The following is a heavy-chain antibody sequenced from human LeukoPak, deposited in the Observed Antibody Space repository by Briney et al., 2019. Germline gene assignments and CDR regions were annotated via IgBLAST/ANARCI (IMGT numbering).Heavy chain of an antibody. CDR2: IYYSGNT. Sequence: SETLSLTCTVSGGSISSYYWSWIRQPPGKGLEWIGYIYYSGNTNYNPSLKSRVTISVDTSKNQFSLKLSSVTAADTAVYYCARDSHYARPFDPWGQGTLVTVSS. CDR3: ARDSHYARPFDP. D-gene: IGHD2-2*01. CDR1: GGSISSYY. J-gene: IGHJ5*02. V-gene: IGHV4-59*12.